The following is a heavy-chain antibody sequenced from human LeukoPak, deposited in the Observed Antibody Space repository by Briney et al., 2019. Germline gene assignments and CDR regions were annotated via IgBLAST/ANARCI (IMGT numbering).Heavy chain of an antibody. Sequence: SVKVSCKAPGGTLSSYTINWVRQAPGQGLEWMGPTIPVFGTANYVQKFQGRVTITADESTSTAYMELSSLRSEDTAVYYCARGRLSVDYDILTGYYPLDYWGQGTLVTVSS. V-gene: IGHV1-69*01. CDR1: GGTLSSYT. CDR2: TIPVFGTA. D-gene: IGHD3-9*01. CDR3: ARGRLSVDYDILTGYYPLDY. J-gene: IGHJ4*02.